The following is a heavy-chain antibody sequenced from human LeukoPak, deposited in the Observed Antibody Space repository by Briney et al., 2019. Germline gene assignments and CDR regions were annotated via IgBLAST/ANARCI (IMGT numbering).Heavy chain of an antibody. CDR2: ISWNSGSI. Sequence: PGGSLRLSCAASGFTFDDYAMHWVRQAPGKGLEWVSGISWNSGSIGYADSVKGRFTISRDNAKNSLYLQKNSLRAEDTALYYCAKGLWFGEFSTNTYGMDVWGQGTTVTVSS. D-gene: IGHD3-10*01. CDR3: AKGLWFGEFSTNTYGMDV. CDR1: GFTFDDYA. J-gene: IGHJ6*02. V-gene: IGHV3-9*01.